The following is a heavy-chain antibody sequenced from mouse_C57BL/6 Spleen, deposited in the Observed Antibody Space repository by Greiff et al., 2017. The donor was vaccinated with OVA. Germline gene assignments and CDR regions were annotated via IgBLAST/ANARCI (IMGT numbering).Heavy chain of an antibody. Sequence: QVQLQQPGAELVMPGASVKLSCKASGYTFTSYWMHWVKQRPGQGLEWIGEIDPSASYTNYNQKFKGKSTLTVDKSSSTAYMQLSSLTSEDSAVYYCATTGTGYFDVWGTGTTVTVSS. J-gene: IGHJ1*03. V-gene: IGHV1-69*01. CDR2: IDPSASYT. D-gene: IGHD4-1*02. CDR1: GYTFTSYW. CDR3: ATTGTGYFDV.